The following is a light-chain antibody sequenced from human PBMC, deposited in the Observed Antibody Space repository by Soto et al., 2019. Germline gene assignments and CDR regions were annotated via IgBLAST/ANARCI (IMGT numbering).Light chain of an antibody. CDR2: EVT. J-gene: IGLJ1*01. V-gene: IGLV2-8*01. CDR3: SSYRSSSNPYV. Sequence: QAVLGHSPSASGSPGHSVTISCIGTSSDVGGYNYVSWYQHHPGKAPKLIIYEVTKRPSGVPDRFSGSRSGTTASLTISGLQAEDEADYYCSSYRSSSNPYVFGTGTKVTVL. CDR1: SSDVGGYNY.